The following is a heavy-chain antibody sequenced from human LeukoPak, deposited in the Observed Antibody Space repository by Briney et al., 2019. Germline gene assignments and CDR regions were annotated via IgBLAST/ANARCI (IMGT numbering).Heavy chain of an antibody. CDR3: ARLDRGSLIADLPFDY. D-gene: IGHD3-22*01. Sequence: PGESLKISCKGSGYSFTSCWIGWVRQMPGKGLEWMGIIYPGDSDTRYNPSFQGQVTISADKSISTAYLQWSSLKASDTAMYYCARLDRGSLIADLPFDYWGQGALVTVSS. CDR1: GYSFTSCW. J-gene: IGHJ4*02. CDR2: IYPGDSDT. V-gene: IGHV5-51*01.